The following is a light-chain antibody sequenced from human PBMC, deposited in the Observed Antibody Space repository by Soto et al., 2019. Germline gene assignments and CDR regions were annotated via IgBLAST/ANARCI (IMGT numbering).Light chain of an antibody. CDR2: GAS. CDR1: QSVSSSY. J-gene: IGKJ3*01. V-gene: IGKV3-20*01. Sequence: EIVLTQSPGTLSLSPGERATLSCRASQSVSSSYLAWYQQKPRQAPRLLIYGASSRATGILDRFSGSGSGRACTLTISRLEPEDFSVYYCQRYGSSLFSFGPGTKVDIK. CDR3: QRYGSSLFS.